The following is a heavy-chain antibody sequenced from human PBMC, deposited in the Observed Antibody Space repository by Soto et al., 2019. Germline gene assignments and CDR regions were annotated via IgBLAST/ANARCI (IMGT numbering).Heavy chain of an antibody. D-gene: IGHD2-2*01. Sequence: GGSLRLSCAASGFTFRSYSMNWVRQAPGKGLEWVSSINTGSTYIYYEDSVKGRFTISRDNAKNSLYLQMNSLRAEDTAVYYCARGTVGYCSSTSCSNYYYYGMDVWGQGTTVTVSS. V-gene: IGHV3-21*01. CDR3: ARGTVGYCSSTSCSNYYYYGMDV. CDR2: INTGSTYI. CDR1: GFTFRSYS. J-gene: IGHJ6*02.